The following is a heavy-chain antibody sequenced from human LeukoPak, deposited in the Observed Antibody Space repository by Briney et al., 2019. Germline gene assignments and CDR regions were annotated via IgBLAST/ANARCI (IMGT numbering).Heavy chain of an antibody. Sequence: GGSLTLSCAASGFTFSSYAMSWVRQAPGKGLEWVSGISGSGGSTYYADSVKGRFTICRDNSRNTLYLQMHSPSAEDTAVYYCAILPGYSSGWYEVNYWRQGTLVTVSS. V-gene: IGHV3-23*01. D-gene: IGHD6-13*01. J-gene: IGHJ4*02. CDR3: AILPGYSSGWYEVNY. CDR2: ISGSGGST. CDR1: GFTFSSYA.